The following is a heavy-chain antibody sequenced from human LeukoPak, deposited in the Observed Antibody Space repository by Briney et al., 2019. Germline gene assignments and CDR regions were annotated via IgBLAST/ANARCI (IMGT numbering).Heavy chain of an antibody. V-gene: IGHV3-7*01. CDR3: ARDREYYYDSDFDC. CDR2: IKQDGSEK. D-gene: IGHD3-22*01. CDR1: GFTFSSYW. J-gene: IGHJ4*02. Sequence: GGSLRLSCAASGFTFSSYWMSWVRQAPGKGLEWVANIKQDGSEKYYVDSVKGRFTISRDNAKNSLYLQMNSLRAEDTAVYYCARDREYYYDSDFDCWGQGTLVTVSS.